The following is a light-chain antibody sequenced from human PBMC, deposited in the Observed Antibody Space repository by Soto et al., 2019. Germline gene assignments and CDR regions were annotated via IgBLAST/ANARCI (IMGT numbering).Light chain of an antibody. CDR3: QQRSNWPIT. V-gene: IGKV3-11*01. CDR1: QSISRY. J-gene: IGKJ5*01. Sequence: IELTQSPGTLSLSPGERTTLSCRASQSISRYLAWYQQKPGQGPRLLIYGASSRATGTPARFSGSGSGTDFTLTISSLEPEDFAVYYCQQRSNWPITFGQGTRLEIK. CDR2: GAS.